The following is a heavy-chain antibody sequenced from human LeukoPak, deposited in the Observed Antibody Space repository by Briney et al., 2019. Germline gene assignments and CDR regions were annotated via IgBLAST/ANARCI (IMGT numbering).Heavy chain of an antibody. D-gene: IGHD3-22*01. CDR3: ARGAYYYDSSGYFPTTQRYYYYYYVDV. Sequence: PSETLSLTCTVSGGSISSYYWSWIRQPPGKGLEWIGYIYTSGSTNYNPSLKSRVTISVDTSKNQFSLKLSSVTAADTAVYYCARGAYYYDSSGYFPTTQRYYYYYYVDVWGKGTTVTVSS. V-gene: IGHV4-4*09. CDR1: GGSISSYY. J-gene: IGHJ6*03. CDR2: IYTSGST.